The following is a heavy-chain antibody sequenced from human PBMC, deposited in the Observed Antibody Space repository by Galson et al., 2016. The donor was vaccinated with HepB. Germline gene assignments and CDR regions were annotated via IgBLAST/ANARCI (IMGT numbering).Heavy chain of an antibody. CDR1: GGTFKSFA. Sequence: SVKVSCKASGGTFKSFAISWLRQAPGQGLEWMGQISPLPGARDLAQKFQGRLAITADKSKNVAYMELRSLGPEDSALYYCASHLRFLELFDFWGQGSLVTVSS. D-gene: IGHD3-3*01. V-gene: IGHV1-69*10. J-gene: IGHJ4*02. CDR2: ISPLPGAR. CDR3: ASHLRFLELFDF.